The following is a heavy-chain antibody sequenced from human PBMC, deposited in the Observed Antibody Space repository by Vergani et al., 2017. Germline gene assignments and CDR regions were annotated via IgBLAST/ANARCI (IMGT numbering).Heavy chain of an antibody. CDR3: ARGLLRVVYATAGY. J-gene: IGHJ4*02. CDR2: IYYSGST. CDR1: GGSISSSSYY. D-gene: IGHD2-8*02. V-gene: IGHV4-39*07. Sequence: QLQLQESGPGLVKPSETLSLTCTVSGGSISSSSYYWGWIRQPPGKGLEWIGSIYYSGSTYYNPSLKSRVTISVDTSKNQFSLKLSSVTAADTAVYYCARGLLRVVYATAGYWGQGTLVTVSS.